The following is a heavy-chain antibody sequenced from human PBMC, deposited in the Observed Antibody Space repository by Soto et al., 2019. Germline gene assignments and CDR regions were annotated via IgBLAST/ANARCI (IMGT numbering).Heavy chain of an antibody. J-gene: IGHJ4*02. CDR2: IYYSGST. Sequence: QLQLQESGPGLVKPSETLSLTCTVSGGSISSSSYYWGWIRQPPGKGLEWIGSIYYSGSTYYNPSLKSRVTISVDTSKNQFSLKLSSVTAADTAVYYCASETYYYDSSGSRGLYFDYWGQGTLVTVSS. CDR3: ASETYYYDSSGSRGLYFDY. D-gene: IGHD3-22*01. V-gene: IGHV4-39*01. CDR1: GGSISSSSYY.